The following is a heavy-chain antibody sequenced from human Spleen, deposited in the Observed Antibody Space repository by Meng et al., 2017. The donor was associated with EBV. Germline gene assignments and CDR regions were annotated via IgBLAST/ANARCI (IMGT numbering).Heavy chain of an antibody. V-gene: IGHV1-69*01. D-gene: IGHD6-13*01. CDR2: IIPIFDRA. J-gene: IGHJ5*02. Sequence: QVQVGQSGAEVKKPGSSVKVSCKTSGGTFSSYALSWVRQAPGQGLEWMGGIIPIFDRAIYAQKFQGRVTITADESTSTAYMELSSLRSEDTAVYYCARGGSSWYRWFDPWGQGTLVTVSS. CDR3: ARGGSSWYRWFDP. CDR1: GGTFSSYA.